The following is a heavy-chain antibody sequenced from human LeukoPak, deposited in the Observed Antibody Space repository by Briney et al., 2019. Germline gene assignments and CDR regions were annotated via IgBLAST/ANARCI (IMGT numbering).Heavy chain of an antibody. D-gene: IGHD3-3*01. CDR2: MNPNSGNT. Sequence: ASVKVSCNASGYTFTSYDINWVRQATGQGLEWMGWMNPNSGNTGYAQKFQGRVTMTRNTSISTAYMELSSLRSEDTAVYYCARGYDFWSGYYPNPYDYWGQGTLVTVSS. J-gene: IGHJ4*02. V-gene: IGHV1-8*01. CDR1: GYTFTSYD. CDR3: ARGYDFWSGYYPNPYDY.